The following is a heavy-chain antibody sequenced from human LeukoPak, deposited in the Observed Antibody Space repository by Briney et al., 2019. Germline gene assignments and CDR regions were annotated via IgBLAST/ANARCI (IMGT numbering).Heavy chain of an antibody. Sequence: GSLRLSCAASGFTFSSYAMSWIRQPPGKGLEWIGEINHSGSTNYNPSLKSRVTISVDTSKNQFSLKLSSVTAADTAVYYCANLWFGEYWGQGTPVTVSS. CDR3: ANLWFGEY. D-gene: IGHD3-10*01. J-gene: IGHJ4*02. CDR2: INHSGST. CDR1: GFTFSSYA. V-gene: IGHV4-34*08.